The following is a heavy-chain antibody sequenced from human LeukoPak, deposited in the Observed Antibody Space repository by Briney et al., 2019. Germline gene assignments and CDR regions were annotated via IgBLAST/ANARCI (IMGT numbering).Heavy chain of an antibody. CDR2: IRYDGSNK. J-gene: IGHJ3*01. CDR1: GFTFSSCG. CDR3: AKVDYYDSSGPEE. Sequence: GGSLRLSCAASGFTFSSCGMHWVRQAPGKGLEWVTFIRYDGSNKYYADSVKGRFTISRDNSKNTLYLQMNSLRAEDTAVYYCAKVDYYDSSGPEEWGQGTMVTVSS. D-gene: IGHD3-22*01. V-gene: IGHV3-30*02.